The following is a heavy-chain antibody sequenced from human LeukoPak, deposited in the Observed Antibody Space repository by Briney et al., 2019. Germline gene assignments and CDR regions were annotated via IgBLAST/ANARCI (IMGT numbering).Heavy chain of an antibody. CDR3: ARAGAVVDNWFDP. V-gene: IGHV1-46*01. D-gene: IGHD2-15*01. CDR1: GYTFTRYY. Sequence: ASVKVSCKASGYTFTRYYMHWVRQAPGQGLEWMGIINPSGGSTSYAQKFQGRVTMTRDMSTSTVYMELSSLRSDDTAVYYCARAGAVVDNWFDPWGQGTLVTVSS. CDR2: INPSGGST. J-gene: IGHJ5*02.